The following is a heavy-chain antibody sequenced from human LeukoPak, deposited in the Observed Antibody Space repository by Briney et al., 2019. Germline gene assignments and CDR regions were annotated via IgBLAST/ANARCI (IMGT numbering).Heavy chain of an antibody. CDR2: IYHSGST. CDR3: ARDSVSYDY. Sequence: PSETLSLTCTVSGGSISSYYWSWIRQPPGKGLEWIGYIYHSGSTYYNPSLKSRVTISVDRSKNQFSLKLNSVTAADTAVYYCARDSVSYDYWGQGTLVTVSS. CDR1: GGSISSYY. D-gene: IGHD1-26*01. J-gene: IGHJ4*02. V-gene: IGHV4-59*01.